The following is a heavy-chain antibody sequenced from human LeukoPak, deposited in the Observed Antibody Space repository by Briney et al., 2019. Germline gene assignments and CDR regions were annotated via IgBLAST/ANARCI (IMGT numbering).Heavy chain of an antibody. V-gene: IGHV4-38-2*02. J-gene: IGHJ5*02. CDR1: GYSISSGYY. CDR3: ARVASRLGWFDP. Sequence: SETLSLTCTVSGYSISSGYYWGWIRQPPGKGLEWIGSIYHSGSTYYKPSLKSRVTISVDTSKNQFSLKLRSVTAADTAVYYCARVASRLGWFDPWGQGTLVTVSS. CDR2: IYHSGST. D-gene: IGHD6-25*01.